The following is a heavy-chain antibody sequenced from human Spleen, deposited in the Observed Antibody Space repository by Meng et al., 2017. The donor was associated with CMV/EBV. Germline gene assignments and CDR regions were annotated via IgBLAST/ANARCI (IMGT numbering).Heavy chain of an antibody. CDR1: GFTFSSYW. CDR3: ARVGDTSGYYWLDY. J-gene: IGHJ4*02. V-gene: IGHV3-7*01. Sequence: GESLKISCAASGFTFSSYWMSWVRQAPGKGLEWLANIKEDGSDKYYVDSVKGRFTIFRDNAKDSLYLQMNSLRVEDTAVYYCARVGDTSGYYWLDYWGQGTLVTVSS. D-gene: IGHD3-22*01. CDR2: IKEDGSDK.